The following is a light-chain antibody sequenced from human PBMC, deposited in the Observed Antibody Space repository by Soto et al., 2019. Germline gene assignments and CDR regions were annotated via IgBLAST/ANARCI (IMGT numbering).Light chain of an antibody. J-gene: IGLJ1*01. CDR2: DVS. CDR1: SGGFGGSNY. CDR3: CSYAGAYTYV. V-gene: IGLV2-11*01. Sequence: QSALTQPHSVSGSPGQSVTISCTGISGGFGGSNYVSWYQQHPGKAPKLMIYDVSERPSGVPDRFSGSKSGNTASLTISGLQADDEADFYCCSYAGAYTYVFVTGTKLTVL.